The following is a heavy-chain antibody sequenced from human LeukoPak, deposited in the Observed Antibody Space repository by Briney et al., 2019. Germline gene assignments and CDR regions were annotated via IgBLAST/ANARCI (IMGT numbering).Heavy chain of an antibody. CDR3: ARDRRTLFDY. D-gene: IGHD2-2*01. J-gene: IGHJ4*02. V-gene: IGHV4-39*07. CDR1: GGSISSGSYY. CDR2: IYYSGST. Sequence: SETLSLTCTVSGGSISSGSYYWGWIRQPPGKGLEWIGSIYYSGSTYYNPSLKSRVTISVDTSKNQFSLKLSSVTAADTAVYYCARDRRTLFDYWGQGTLVTVSS.